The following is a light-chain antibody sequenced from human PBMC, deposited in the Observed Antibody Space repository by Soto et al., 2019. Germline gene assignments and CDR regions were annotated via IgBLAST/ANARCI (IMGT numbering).Light chain of an antibody. J-gene: IGLJ2*01. CDR1: SSDIGAYNY. CDR2: DVT. V-gene: IGLV2-11*01. CDR3: CSYAGSYIFV. Sequence: QSALTQPRSVSGSPGQSVTISCTGSSSDIGAYNYVSWYQQHPGKAPKLMIYDVTKRPSGVPDRFSGSKSSNTASLPISGLQADDEADYYCCSYAGSYIFVFGGGTKLTVL.